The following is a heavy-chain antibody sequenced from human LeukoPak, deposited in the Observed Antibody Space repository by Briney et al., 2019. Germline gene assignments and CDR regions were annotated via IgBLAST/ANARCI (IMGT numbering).Heavy chain of an antibody. V-gene: IGHV4-59*01. CDR2: IYYSGST. D-gene: IGHD3-10*01. CDR1: GGSISSYY. CDR3: AGAQWFGESKFDY. Sequence: SETLSLTCTVSGGSISSYYWSWIRQPPGKGLEWIGYIYYSGSTNCNPSLKSRVTISVDTSKNQFSLKLSSVTAADTAVYYCAGAQWFGESKFDYWGQGTLVTVSS. J-gene: IGHJ4*02.